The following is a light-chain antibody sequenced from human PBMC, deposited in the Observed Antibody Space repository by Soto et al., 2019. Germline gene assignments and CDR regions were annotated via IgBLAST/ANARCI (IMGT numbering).Light chain of an antibody. CDR3: QQLNSYPPVT. CDR1: QGISSY. Sequence: DIQLTQSPSFLSASVGDRVTITCRASQGISSYLSLYQQKPGKAPKLLIYAASTLQSGVPSRFSGSGSGTEFTLTIISLQPEDFATYYCQQLNSYPPVTFCQGTRLEIK. V-gene: IGKV1-9*01. CDR2: AAS. J-gene: IGKJ5*01.